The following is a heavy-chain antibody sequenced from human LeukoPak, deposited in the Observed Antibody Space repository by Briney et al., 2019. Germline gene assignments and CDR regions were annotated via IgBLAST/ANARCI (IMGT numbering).Heavy chain of an antibody. V-gene: IGHV1-46*01. CDR3: ARGAYYYDPQGAFDI. CDR2: INPGGGST. CDR1: GDTFSGYY. D-gene: IGHD3-22*01. Sequence: GASVKVSCKAFGDTFSGYYIHWVRLAPGQGLEWMGIINPGGGSTTYALKFQGRFTMTRDTSTNTIYMELSSLTSEDTAVYYCARGAYYYDPQGAFDIWGQGTAVTVSS. J-gene: IGHJ3*02.